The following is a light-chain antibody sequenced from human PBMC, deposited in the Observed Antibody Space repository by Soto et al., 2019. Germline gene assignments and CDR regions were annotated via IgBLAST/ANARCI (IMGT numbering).Light chain of an antibody. Sequence: EIVLTQSPGTLSLSPGERATLSCRASQSVSSSYLAWYQQKPGQAHRLLIYGASSRATGIPDRFSGSGSGTDFTLTISRLEPEDVAVYYCQQYGSSPGTFGQGTKVEIK. J-gene: IGKJ1*01. V-gene: IGKV3-20*01. CDR2: GAS. CDR3: QQYGSSPGT. CDR1: QSVSSSY.